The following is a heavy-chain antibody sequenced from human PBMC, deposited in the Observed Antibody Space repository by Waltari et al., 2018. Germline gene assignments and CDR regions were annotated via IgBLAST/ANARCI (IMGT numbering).Heavy chain of an antibody. Sequence: QVQLVQSGAEVLKPGASVKLSCQASGYTFINYEINWVRQAAGQGLEWMGWGNPNSGATAYAQKVQGRISMTWDTLTSTAYMELSNLRSDDTAVLYCARGRDVFANFDYNWFDPWGQGTLVTVSS. CDR1: GYTFINYE. CDR3: ARGRDVFANFDYNWFDP. CDR2: GNPNSGAT. V-gene: IGHV1-8*02. J-gene: IGHJ5*02. D-gene: IGHD3-3*01.